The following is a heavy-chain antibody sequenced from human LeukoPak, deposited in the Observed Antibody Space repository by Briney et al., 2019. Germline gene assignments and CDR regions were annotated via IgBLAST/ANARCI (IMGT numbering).Heavy chain of an antibody. CDR3: ARAPPTLRYFDWSTLYFDY. Sequence: GASVKVSCKASGYIFTSYYMHWVRQAPGQGLEWMGIINPSGGSTSYAQKFQGRVTMTRDTSTSTVCMELSSLRSEDTAVYYCARAPPTLRYFDWSTLYFDYWGQGTLVTVSS. J-gene: IGHJ4*02. V-gene: IGHV1-46*01. CDR1: GYIFTSYY. CDR2: INPSGGST. D-gene: IGHD3-9*01.